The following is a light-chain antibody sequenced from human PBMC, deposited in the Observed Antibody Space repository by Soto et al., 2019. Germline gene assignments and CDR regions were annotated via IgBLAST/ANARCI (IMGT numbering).Light chain of an antibody. CDR2: GAS. Sequence: EMVMTQSPATLSVSPGERATLSCRASQSVSSNYLAWYQQKPGQAPRLLISGASSRATGIPDRFSGSGSGTDFALTISRLEPEDSAVFYCQQYGTSQWTFGQGTKVDIK. V-gene: IGKV3-20*01. CDR3: QQYGTSQWT. CDR1: QSVSSNY. J-gene: IGKJ1*01.